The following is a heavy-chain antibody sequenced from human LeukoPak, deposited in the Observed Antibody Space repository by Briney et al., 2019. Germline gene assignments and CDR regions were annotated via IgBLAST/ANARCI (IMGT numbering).Heavy chain of an antibody. V-gene: IGHV3-53*01. CDR2: IYSGGST. J-gene: IGHJ4*02. Sequence: GGSLRLSCAASGFTVSSNYMSWVRQAPGKGLEWVSTIYSGGSTYYADSVKGRFTISRDTSKNTLYLQMNSLRGEDTAVYYCATGYCSGSGCNSEGDWGQGTLVTVSS. D-gene: IGHD2-15*01. CDR3: ATGYCSGSGCNSEGD. CDR1: GFTVSSNY.